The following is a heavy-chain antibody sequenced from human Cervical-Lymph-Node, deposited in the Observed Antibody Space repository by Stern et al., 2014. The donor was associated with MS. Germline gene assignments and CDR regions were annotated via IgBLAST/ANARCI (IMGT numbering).Heavy chain of an antibody. D-gene: IGHD6-19*01. J-gene: IGHJ6*02. CDR2: ISGSGGYT. CDR3: AKGRTVTGTGYGVDV. Sequence: VQLVESGGGLVQPGGFLRLSCTASGFTFYDYAMTWVRQAPGKGLEWVSFISGSGGYTFYADSVNGRFTISRDNSKSTLYLEMGSLRAEDTARYYCAKGRTVTGTGYGVDVWGQGTTVTVSS. V-gene: IGHV3-23*04. CDR1: GFTFYDYA.